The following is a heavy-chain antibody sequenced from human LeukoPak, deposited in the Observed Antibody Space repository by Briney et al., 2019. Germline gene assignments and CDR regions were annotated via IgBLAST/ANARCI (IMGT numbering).Heavy chain of an antibody. CDR1: GFPFSAYS. CDR2: ISGSSSYM. CDR3: AKAYYDSSGYSYYFDY. V-gene: IGHV3-21*01. D-gene: IGHD3-22*01. J-gene: IGHJ4*02. Sequence: GGSLRLSCAASGFPFSAYSMNWVRQAPGKGLEWVSSISGSSSYMFYADSVKGRFIISRDNAKNSLYLQMNSLRAEDTAVYYCAKAYYDSSGYSYYFDYWGQGTLVTVSS.